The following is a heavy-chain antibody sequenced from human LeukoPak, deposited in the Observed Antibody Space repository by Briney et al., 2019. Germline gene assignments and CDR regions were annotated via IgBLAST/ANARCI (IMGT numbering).Heavy chain of an antibody. J-gene: IGHJ4*02. D-gene: IGHD2-15*01. CDR2: ISYDGSNK. CDR3: ATDRATQYFDY. Sequence: GGSLRLSCAASGFTFSSYAMHWVRQAPGKGLEWVAVISYDGSNKYYADSVKGRFTISRDNSKNTLFLQMNSLRAEDTAVYYCATDRATQYFDYWGQGTLVSVSS. V-gene: IGHV3-30-3*01. CDR1: GFTFSSYA.